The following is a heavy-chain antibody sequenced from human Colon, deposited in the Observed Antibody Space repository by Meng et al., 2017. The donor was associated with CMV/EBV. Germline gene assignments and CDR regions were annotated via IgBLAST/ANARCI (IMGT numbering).Heavy chain of an antibody. J-gene: IGHJ4*02. CDR2: IWYDGTNK. D-gene: IGHD3-3*01. V-gene: IGHV3-30*02. Sequence: GGSLRLSCAASGFTFRTYGMNWVRQAPGKGLEWVAFIWYDGTNKYYTDSVKGRFTISRANSKNTLYLQMNSLTAEDTAVYYCAKALPLWSGYIGHFFDSWGQGTLVTVSS. CDR1: GFTFRTYG. CDR3: AKALPLWSGYIGHFFDS.